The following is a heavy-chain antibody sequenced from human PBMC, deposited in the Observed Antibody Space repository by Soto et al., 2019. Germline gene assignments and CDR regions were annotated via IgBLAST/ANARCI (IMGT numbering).Heavy chain of an antibody. CDR3: ARGGVSTRTFDY. CDR1: GYNFAGYW. V-gene: IGHV5-51*01. D-gene: IGHD3-3*01. J-gene: IGHJ4*02. CDR2: IYPSDSDT. Sequence: GESLKISCKGSGYNFAGYWIAWVRQMPGKGLELMGIIYPSDSDTRYRPSFQGQVTISADKSISSAYLQWSSHRASDTAMYYCARGGVSTRTFDYWGQGTPVTVSS.